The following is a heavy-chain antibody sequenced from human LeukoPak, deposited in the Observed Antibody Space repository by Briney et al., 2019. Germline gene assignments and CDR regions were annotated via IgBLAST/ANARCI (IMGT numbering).Heavy chain of an antibody. CDR3: ARGALGYGADLFDI. J-gene: IGHJ3*02. Sequence: ASVRVSCKTSGYTFTDYYFHWVRQAPGQGLEWMGWINPNTGGRGYAQKFQGRVTMTRDTSISAAYMELSSLRSDDTAVYYCARGALGYGADLFDIWGQGTMVPVFS. V-gene: IGHV1-2*02. D-gene: IGHD4-17*01. CDR1: GYTFTDYY. CDR2: INPNTGGR.